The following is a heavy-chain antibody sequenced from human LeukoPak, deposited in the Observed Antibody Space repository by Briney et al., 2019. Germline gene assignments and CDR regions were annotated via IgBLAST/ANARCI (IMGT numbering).Heavy chain of an antibody. J-gene: IGHJ4*02. Sequence: SVNVSCKASRGTLSSYAISWVRQAPGQGLEWMGRIIPILGIANYAQKFQRRVTITADKSTSTAYMELSSLRAEDTAVYYCARELVGYYDSSGHDFDYWGQGTLVTVSS. CDR2: IIPILGIA. V-gene: IGHV1-69*04. CDR1: RGTLSSYA. CDR3: ARELVGYYDSSGHDFDY. D-gene: IGHD3-22*01.